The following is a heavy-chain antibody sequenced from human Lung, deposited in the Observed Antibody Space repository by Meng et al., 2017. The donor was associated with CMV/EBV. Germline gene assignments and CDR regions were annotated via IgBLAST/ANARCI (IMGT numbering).Heavy chain of an antibody. CDR2: ISPNSGGT. Sequence: ASVXVSCKASGYTFTGYYMHWVRQAPGQGLEWMGWISPNSGGTNYAQNFQGRVTMTRDTSISTAYMELSRLRSDDTAVYYCARGDYSSTLPFDYWCQGTLVTVSS. CDR3: ARGDYSSTLPFDY. D-gene: IGHD6-13*01. V-gene: IGHV1-2*02. CDR1: GYTFTGYY. J-gene: IGHJ4*02.